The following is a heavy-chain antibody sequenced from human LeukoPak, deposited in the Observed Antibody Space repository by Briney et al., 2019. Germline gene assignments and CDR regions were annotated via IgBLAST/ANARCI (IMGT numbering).Heavy chain of an antibody. J-gene: IGHJ3*02. CDR3: ARGVYSNAFDI. CDR2: IYYSGST. D-gene: IGHD6-6*01. Sequence: SETLSLTCTVSGGSISSGGYYWSGIRQHPGKGLEWIGYIYYSGSTYYNPSLKSRVTISVDTSKNQFSLKLSSVTAADTAVYYCARGVYSNAFDIWGQGTMVTVSS. V-gene: IGHV4-31*03. CDR1: GGSISSGGYY.